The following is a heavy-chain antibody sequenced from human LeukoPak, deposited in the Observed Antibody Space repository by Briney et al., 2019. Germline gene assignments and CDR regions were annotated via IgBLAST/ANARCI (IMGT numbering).Heavy chain of an antibody. D-gene: IGHD6-19*01. CDR3: ARAVGPFDY. Sequence: PGGSLRLSCAASGFTFSSYGMHWVRQAPGKGLEWVAVISYDGSNKYYADSVKGRFTISRDNSDDTLYLQMNSLRAEDTAVYYCARAVGPFDYWGQGTLVTVSS. CDR1: GFTFSSYG. CDR2: ISYDGSNK. V-gene: IGHV3-30*03. J-gene: IGHJ4*02.